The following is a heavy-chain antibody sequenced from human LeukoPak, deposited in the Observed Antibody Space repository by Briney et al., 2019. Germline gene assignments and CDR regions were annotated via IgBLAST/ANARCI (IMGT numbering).Heavy chain of an antibody. D-gene: IGHD2-2*01. CDR2: ISHDGII. CDR1: GFTFSSYV. J-gene: IGHJ5*02. V-gene: IGHV3-74*01. CDR3: AKDIGGGCSSTSCYGFWFDP. Sequence: GGSLRLSCETAGFTFSSYVMHWVRRTPGKGLVWVSRISHDGIISYADSVKGRFTISRDNAKNSLYLQMNSLRAEDTALYYCAKDIGGGCSSTSCYGFWFDPWGQGTLVTVSS.